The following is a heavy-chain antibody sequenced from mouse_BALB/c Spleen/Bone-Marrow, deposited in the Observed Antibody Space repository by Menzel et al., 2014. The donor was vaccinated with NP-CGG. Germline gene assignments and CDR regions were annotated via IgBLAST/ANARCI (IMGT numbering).Heavy chain of an antibody. Sequence: EVQGVESGPDLVKPGASVKISCKASGYSFTGYYMHWVKQSLGKSLEWIGRVNPNNGGTSFNQKFKGKAIFTVDKSSSPAYMELRSLTSEDSAVYYCHYYGYGGAMDYWGQGTSVTVSA. CDR1: GYSFTGYY. J-gene: IGHJ4*01. CDR3: HYYGYGGAMDY. CDR2: VNPNNGGT. V-gene: IGHV1-26*01. D-gene: IGHD1-2*01.